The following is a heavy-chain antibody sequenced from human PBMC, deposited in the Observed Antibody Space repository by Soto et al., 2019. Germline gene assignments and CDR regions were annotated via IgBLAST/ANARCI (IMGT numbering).Heavy chain of an antibody. J-gene: IGHJ6*02. V-gene: IGHV3-15*07. D-gene: IGHD2-15*01. CDR1: GFTFSNAW. Sequence: GGSLRLSCAASGFTFSNAWMNWVRQAPGKGLEWVGRIKSKTDGGTTDYAAPVKGRFTISRDDSKNTLYLQMNSLKTEDTAVYYCTTDRGDCSGGSCYSRYYYGMDVWGQGTTVTVSS. CDR3: TTDRGDCSGGSCYSRYYYGMDV. CDR2: IKSKTDGGTT.